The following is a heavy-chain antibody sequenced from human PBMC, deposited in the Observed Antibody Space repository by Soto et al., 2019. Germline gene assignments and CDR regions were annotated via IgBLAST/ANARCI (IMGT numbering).Heavy chain of an antibody. Sequence: GGSLRLSCAASGFTFSSYGMHWVRQAPGKGLEWVAVISYDGSNKYYAESVKGRFTISRDNSKNTLYLQMNSLRAEDTAVYYCAKDRRKVVVAAPFDYWGQGTLVTVSS. CDR3: AKDRRKVVVAAPFDY. CDR2: ISYDGSNK. J-gene: IGHJ4*02. V-gene: IGHV3-30*18. D-gene: IGHD2-15*01. CDR1: GFTFSSYG.